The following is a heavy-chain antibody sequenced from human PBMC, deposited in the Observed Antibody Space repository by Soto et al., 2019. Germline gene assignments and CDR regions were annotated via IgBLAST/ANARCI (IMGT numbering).Heavy chain of an antibody. CDR3: ARDERYCSGGSCYPNAFDI. Sequence: GGSLRLSCAASGFTFSSYSMNWVRQAPGRGLEWVSSISSSSSYIYYADSVKGRFTISRDNAKNSLYLQMNSLRAEDTAVYYCARDERYCSGGSCYPNAFDIWGQGTMVTFSS. CDR2: ISSSSSYI. D-gene: IGHD2-15*01. CDR1: GFTFSSYS. J-gene: IGHJ3*02. V-gene: IGHV3-21*01.